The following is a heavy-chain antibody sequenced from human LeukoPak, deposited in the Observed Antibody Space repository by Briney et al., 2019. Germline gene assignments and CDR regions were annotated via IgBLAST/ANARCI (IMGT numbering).Heavy chain of an antibody. CDR3: AREQRLSSYYFDS. D-gene: IGHD5-18*01. CDR1: GASISNSNSN. J-gene: IGHJ4*02. CDR2: VDYTGNT. Sequence: SETLSLTCTVSGASISNSNSNWAWIRQPPGKGLEWIGSVDYTGNTYNDPSLKSRLSISVDTSKNQFSLSLRSVTAADTALYYCAREQRLSSYYFDSWGQGTLVTVSS. V-gene: IGHV4-39*07.